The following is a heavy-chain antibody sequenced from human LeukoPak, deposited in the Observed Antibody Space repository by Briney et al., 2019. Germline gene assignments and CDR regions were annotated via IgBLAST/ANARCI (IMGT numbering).Heavy chain of an antibody. J-gene: IGHJ4*02. CDR3: ARGGYSSGRFY. CDR2: IKQDGSEK. CDR1: GFTFSNYW. D-gene: IGHD6-19*01. V-gene: IGHV3-7*01. Sequence: GGSLRLSCAASGFTFSNYWMSWIRQAPGKGLEWVANIKQDGSEKYYVDSVKGRFTISRDNAKNSLYLQMNSLRAEDTAVYYCARGGYSSGRFYWGQGTLVTVSS.